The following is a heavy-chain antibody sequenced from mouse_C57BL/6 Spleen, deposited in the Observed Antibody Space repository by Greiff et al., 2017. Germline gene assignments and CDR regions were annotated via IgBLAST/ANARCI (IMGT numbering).Heavy chain of an antibody. J-gene: IGHJ4*01. V-gene: IGHV5-17*01. D-gene: IGHD2-3*01. Sequence: EVHLVESGGGLVKPGGSLKLSCAASGFTFSDYGMHWVRQAPEKGLEWVAYISSGSSTIYYADTVKGRFTISRDNAKNTLFLQMTSLRSEDTAMYYCARWGLDGLYAMDYWGQGTSVTVSS. CDR1: GFTFSDYG. CDR2: ISSGSSTI. CDR3: ARWGLDGLYAMDY.